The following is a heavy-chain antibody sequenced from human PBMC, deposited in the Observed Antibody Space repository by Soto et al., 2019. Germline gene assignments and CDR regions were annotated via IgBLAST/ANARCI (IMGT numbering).Heavy chain of an antibody. D-gene: IGHD3-10*01. CDR1: GRSISSYY. V-gene: IGHV4-59*08. CDR3: ASTPRYGSGSYY. J-gene: IGHJ4*02. CDR2: IYYRGST. Sequence: QVQLQESGPGLVKPSETLSLTCTVSGRSISSYYWIWIRQPPGKGLEWIWYIYYRGSTNYNPSLKSRVNISVDTSKNQFSLKLSSVTAADTAVYSWASTPRYGSGSYYWGQGTLVTVSS.